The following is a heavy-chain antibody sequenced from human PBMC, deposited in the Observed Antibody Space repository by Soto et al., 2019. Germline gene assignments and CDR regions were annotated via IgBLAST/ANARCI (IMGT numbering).Heavy chain of an antibody. CDR3: ALAGYDSNYYAVTPLSAGHF. Sequence: QVQLVVSGGGLVKPGGSQRISCAASGFTFSDYYISWIRQAPGKGLEWVSYISSSGSIIYYADSVKGRFIISRYNAKNSLYLQMNSLRAEDTAVYYCALAGYDSNYYAVTPLSAGHFWGQGTLVTVSS. D-gene: IGHD4-4*01. CDR2: ISSSGSII. CDR1: GFTFSDYY. V-gene: IGHV3-11*01. J-gene: IGHJ4*02.